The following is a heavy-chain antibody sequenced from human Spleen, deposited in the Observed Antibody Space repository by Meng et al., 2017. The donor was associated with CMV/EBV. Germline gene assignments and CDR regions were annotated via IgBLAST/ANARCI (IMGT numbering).Heavy chain of an antibody. D-gene: IGHD1-1*01. J-gene: IGHJ4*02. Sequence: SRCSLTTSGWFVGWIRQPPGQALQGLAHIYWNEGDHYIPSLKSRLTITKDTSKNQVVLTMTNMDPGDTATYYCAHSLGYNPSFYSWGPGTLVTVSS. V-gene: IGHV2-5*01. CDR3: AHSLGYNPSFYS. CDR2: IYWNEGD. CDR1: RCSLTTSGWF.